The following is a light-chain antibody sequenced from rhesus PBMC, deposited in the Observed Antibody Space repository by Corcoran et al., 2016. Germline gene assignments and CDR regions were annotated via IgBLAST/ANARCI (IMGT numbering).Light chain of an antibody. Sequence: QAALTQPRSVSGSPGQSVTISCTGTSSDIGGYIYVSWYQQYPGTAPKLMIYEVSKRPSGVSDRFSGSKSGNTASLTISGLQAEDDADYYCSSSSGSNIFVFGGGTKLTVL. J-gene: IGLJ6*01. CDR2: EVS. V-gene: IGLV2-32*02. CDR1: SSDIGGYIY. CDR3: SSSSGSNIFV.